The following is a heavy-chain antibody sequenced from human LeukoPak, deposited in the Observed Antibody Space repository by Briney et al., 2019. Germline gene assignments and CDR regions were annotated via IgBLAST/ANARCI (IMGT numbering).Heavy chain of an antibody. Sequence: SATLSLTCDVSGGSIDSTNWWNWVRQPPGKGLEWIGEIHHDGRINYNPSLKSRVTLSVDKSKNQFSLRLNSVTAADTAMYYCARSRDRLWGNYPDYWGQGTLVTVSS. CDR2: IHHDGRI. CDR3: ARSRDRLWGNYPDY. CDR1: GGSIDSTNW. J-gene: IGHJ4*02. D-gene: IGHD3-16*02. V-gene: IGHV4-4*02.